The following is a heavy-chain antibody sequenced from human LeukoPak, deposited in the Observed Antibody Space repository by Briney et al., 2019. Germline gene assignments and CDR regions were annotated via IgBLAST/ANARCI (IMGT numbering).Heavy chain of an antibody. CDR1: GFTFSNYG. CDR2: ISDDGSNK. CDR3: AKDFYYFDSSGYPIDY. J-gene: IGHJ4*02. D-gene: IGHD3-22*01. V-gene: IGHV3-30*18. Sequence: GGSLRLSCAASGFTFSNYGMHWVRQAPGKGLEWVAVISDDGSNKYYADSVKGRFTISRDNSKNTLYLQMSSLRAEDTAVYYCAKDFYYFDSSGYPIDYWGQGTLVTVSS.